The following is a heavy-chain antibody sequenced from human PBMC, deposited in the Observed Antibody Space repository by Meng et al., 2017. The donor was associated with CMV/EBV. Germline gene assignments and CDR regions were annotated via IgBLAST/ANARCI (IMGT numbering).Heavy chain of an antibody. D-gene: IGHD3-3*01. V-gene: IGHV1-2*02. Sequence: ASVKVSCKASGYTFTGYYMHWVRQAPGQGLEWMGWINPNSGGTNYAQKFQGRVTMTRDTSISTAYMELSRLRSDDTAVYYCARDLKRWRITIFPYWGQRTLVTVSS. CDR2: INPNSGGT. CDR3: ARDLKRWRITIFPY. CDR1: GYTFTGYY. J-gene: IGHJ4*02.